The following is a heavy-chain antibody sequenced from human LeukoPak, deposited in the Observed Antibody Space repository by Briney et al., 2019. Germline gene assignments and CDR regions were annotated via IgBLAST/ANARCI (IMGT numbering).Heavy chain of an antibody. V-gene: IGHV3-48*03. CDR1: GFVFSSYE. CDR2: ISIGGSTI. D-gene: IGHD3-22*01. J-gene: IGHJ3*02. CDR3: ARGGGSAYKYNAFDI. Sequence: GGSVRLSCAASGFVFSSYEMNWVRQAPGKGLEWISYISIGGSTIYYAESVKGRFTISRDNTKNALYLRMNSLRAEDTAVYYCARGGGSAYKYNAFDIWGHGTIVIGSS.